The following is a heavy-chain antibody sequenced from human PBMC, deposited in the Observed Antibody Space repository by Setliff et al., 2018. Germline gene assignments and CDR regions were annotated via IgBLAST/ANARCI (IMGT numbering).Heavy chain of an antibody. CDR1: GYTFTNYD. V-gene: IGHV1-8*01. J-gene: IGHJ3*02. CDR3: ARDRFYNSWSGTSITAPHDAFDI. Sequence: GASVKVSCKASGYTFTNYDINWVRQATGQGLEWMGWMNPNNGNTGYSQKFQGRVTMTRNTSTSTAYMEVSSLRSEDTAVYFCARDRFYNSWSGTSITAPHDAFDIWGQGTMVTVSS. D-gene: IGHD3-3*01. CDR2: MNPNNGNT.